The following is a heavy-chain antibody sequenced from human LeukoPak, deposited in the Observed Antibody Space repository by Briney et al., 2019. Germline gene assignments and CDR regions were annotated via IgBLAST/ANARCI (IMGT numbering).Heavy chain of an antibody. D-gene: IGHD3-10*01. CDR2: ISYDGNRK. Sequence: GGSLRLSCAASGFTFNSYAMHWARQAPGKGLEWVSVISYDGNRKYYIDSVKGRFTISRNNAANTLDLQMRSLTTEDTAVYYCASSYGSGSYYLGYWGQGTLVTVSS. CDR3: ASSYGSGSYYLGY. V-gene: IGHV3-30*04. J-gene: IGHJ4*02. CDR1: GFTFNSYA.